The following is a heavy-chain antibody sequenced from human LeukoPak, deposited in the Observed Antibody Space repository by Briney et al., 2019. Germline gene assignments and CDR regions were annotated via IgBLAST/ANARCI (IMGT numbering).Heavy chain of an antibody. CDR1: GYTFTSYD. D-gene: IGHD3-22*01. CDR2: RNPNSGNT. CDR3: AMPYITMTVVPWEAFDI. J-gene: IGHJ3*02. V-gene: IGHV1-8*01. Sequence: ASVKVSCKASGYTFTSYDINWVRQATGQGLEWMVWRNPNSGNTGYAQKFQGRVTMTRNTSISTAYMELSSLRSEDTAVYYCAMPYITMTVVPWEAFDIWGQGTMVTVSS.